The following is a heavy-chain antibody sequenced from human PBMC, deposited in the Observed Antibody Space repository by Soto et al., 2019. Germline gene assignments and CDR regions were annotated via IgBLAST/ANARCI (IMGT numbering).Heavy chain of an antibody. D-gene: IGHD4-17*01. CDR2: IYHSGST. CDR3: ARRDYGDYQVFDY. Sequence: PSETLSLTCAVSGGSISSSNWWSWVRQPPGKGLEWIGEIYHSGSTNYNPSLKSRVTISVDKSKNQFSLKLSSVTAADTAVYYCARRDYGDYQVFDYWGQGTLVTVSS. V-gene: IGHV4-4*02. CDR1: GGSISSSNW. J-gene: IGHJ4*02.